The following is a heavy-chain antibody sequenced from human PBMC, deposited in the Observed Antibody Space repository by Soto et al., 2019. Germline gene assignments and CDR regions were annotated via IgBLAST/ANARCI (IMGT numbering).Heavy chain of an antibody. CDR3: AKNQGVELVPLATVDWFDP. CDR1: GFIFENFG. D-gene: IGHD1-26*01. CDR2: ISGSGFKK. Sequence: GGSLRLSCAASGFIFENFGMSWVRLAPGKGLEWISSISGSGFKKYYADSVKGRFTISSDNSKSTVYLELNNLSAEDTAVYHCAKNQGVELVPLATVDWFDPWGQGSVVTVSS. J-gene: IGHJ5*02. V-gene: IGHV3-23*01.